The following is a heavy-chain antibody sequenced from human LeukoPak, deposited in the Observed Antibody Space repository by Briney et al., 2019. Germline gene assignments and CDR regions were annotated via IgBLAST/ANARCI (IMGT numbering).Heavy chain of an antibody. J-gene: IGHJ3*02. CDR1: GGPISSYY. D-gene: IGHD3-22*01. V-gene: IGHV4-59*01. CDR2: IYYSGST. Sequence: SETLSLTCTVSGGPISSYYWSWIRQPPGKGLEWIGYIYYSGSTNYNPSLKSRVTISVDTSKNQFSLKLSSVTAADTAVYYCARAFSYYYDSSGYAFDIWGQGTMVTVSP. CDR3: ARAFSYYYDSSGYAFDI.